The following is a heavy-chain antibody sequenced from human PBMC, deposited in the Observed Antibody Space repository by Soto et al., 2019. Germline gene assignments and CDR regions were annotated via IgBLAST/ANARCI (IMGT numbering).Heavy chain of an antibody. CDR1: GFTFSTYG. V-gene: IGHV3-33*01. D-gene: IGHD3-10*01. J-gene: IGHJ6*02. CDR2: IWYDGSFD. CDR3: ARDRGYYNYGMDV. Sequence: QVQLVESGGGVVQPGRSLRLSCAASGFTFSTYGMHWDRQAPGKGLEWVAVIWYDGSFDYYADSVKGRFTISRDNSKITLYLLMNSLRAEDTALYYCARDRGYYNYGMDVWGRGTTVTVSS.